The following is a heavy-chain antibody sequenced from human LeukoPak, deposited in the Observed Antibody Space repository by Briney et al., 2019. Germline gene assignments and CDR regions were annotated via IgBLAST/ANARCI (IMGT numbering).Heavy chain of an antibody. V-gene: IGHV1-8*01. CDR1: GYTFTSYD. J-gene: IGHJ3*02. CDR3: ARIVATTGIDAFDI. CDR2: MNPNSGNT. D-gene: IGHD5-12*01. Sequence: ASVKVSCKASGYTFTSYDINWVRQATGQGLEWMGWMNPNSGNTGYAQRFQGRVTMTRNTSISTAYMELSSLRSEDTAVYYCARIVATTGIDAFDIWGQGTMVTVSS.